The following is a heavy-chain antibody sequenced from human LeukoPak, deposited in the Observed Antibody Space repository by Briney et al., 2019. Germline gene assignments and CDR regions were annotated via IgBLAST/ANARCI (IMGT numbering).Heavy chain of an antibody. CDR3: ARSARYCSSTSCYTLDY. Sequence: GSSVKVSCKASGGTFSSNAISWVRQAPGQGLEWMGGIIPIFGTANYAQKFQGRVTITADESTSTAYMELSSLRSEDTAVYYCARSARYCSSTSCYTLDYWGQGTLVTVSS. V-gene: IGHV1-69*01. J-gene: IGHJ4*02. D-gene: IGHD2-2*02. CDR2: IIPIFGTA. CDR1: GGTFSSNA.